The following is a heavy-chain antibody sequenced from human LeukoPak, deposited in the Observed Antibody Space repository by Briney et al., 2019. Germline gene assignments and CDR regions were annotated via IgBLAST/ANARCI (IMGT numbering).Heavy chain of an antibody. D-gene: IGHD2-15*01. CDR1: GFTFSSYA. Sequence: PGGSLRLSCAASGFTFSSYAMSWVRQAQGQGLERVSGISWNSGSIGYADSVKGRFTISRDNAKNSLYLQMNSLRAEDTALYYCAKAPAGIVVPGTWFDPWGQGTLVTVSS. CDR3: AKAPAGIVVPGTWFDP. CDR2: ISWNSGSI. V-gene: IGHV3-9*01. J-gene: IGHJ5*02.